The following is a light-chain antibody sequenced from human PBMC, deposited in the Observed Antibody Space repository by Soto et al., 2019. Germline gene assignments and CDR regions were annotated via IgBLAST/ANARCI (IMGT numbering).Light chain of an antibody. CDR3: GSYTSTDTPFV. V-gene: IGLV2-14*01. CDR2: EVN. J-gene: IGLJ1*01. Sequence: QSALAQPSSVSGSPGQSITLPCPGTSTDVGGYNYVSWYQHHPGKGPKLIIYEVNNRPSGVSDRFSGSKSGNKASLTISNLEAEDESDYYCGSYTSTDTPFVFGTGTKV. CDR1: STDVGGYNY.